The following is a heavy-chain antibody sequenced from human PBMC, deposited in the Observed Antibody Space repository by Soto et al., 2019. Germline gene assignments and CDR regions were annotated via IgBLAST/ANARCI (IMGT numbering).Heavy chain of an antibody. V-gene: IGHV3-23*01. CDR1: GFTFSSYA. D-gene: IGHD3-22*01. CDR2: ISGSGGST. Sequence: GGSLRLSCAASGFTFSSYAMSWVRQAPGKGLEWVSAISGSGGSTYYADSVKGRFTISRDSSKNTLYLQMNSLRAEDTAVYYCAKDLAAYDPNNWFDPWGQGTLVTVSS. J-gene: IGHJ5*02. CDR3: AKDLAAYDPNNWFDP.